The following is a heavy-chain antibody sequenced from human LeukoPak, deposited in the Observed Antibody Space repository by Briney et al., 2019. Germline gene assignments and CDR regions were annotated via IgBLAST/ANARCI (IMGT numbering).Heavy chain of an antibody. CDR3: ARDGESGSYYAY. Sequence: GGSLRLSCAASGFTFSSYAMHWVRQAPGKGLEWVAVISYDGSNKYCADSVKGRFTISRDNSKNTLYLQMNSLRAEDTAVYYCARDGESGSYYAYWGQGTLVTVSS. D-gene: IGHD1-26*01. J-gene: IGHJ4*02. CDR1: GFTFSSYA. V-gene: IGHV3-30-3*01. CDR2: ISYDGSNK.